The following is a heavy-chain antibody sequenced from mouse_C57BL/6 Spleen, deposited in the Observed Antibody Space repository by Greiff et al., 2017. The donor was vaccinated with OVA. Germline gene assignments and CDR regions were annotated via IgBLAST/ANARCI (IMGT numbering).Heavy chain of an antibody. Sequence: VQLQQSGPELVKPGASVKMSCKASGYTFTDYNMHWVKQSHGKSLEWIGYINPNNGGTSYNQKFKGKATLTVNKSSSTAYMELRSLTSEDSAVYYCARGDYYYGSSYGYFDVWGTGTTVTVSS. CDR1: GYTFTDYN. V-gene: IGHV1-22*01. CDR2: INPNNGGT. CDR3: ARGDYYYGSSYGYFDV. J-gene: IGHJ1*03. D-gene: IGHD1-1*01.